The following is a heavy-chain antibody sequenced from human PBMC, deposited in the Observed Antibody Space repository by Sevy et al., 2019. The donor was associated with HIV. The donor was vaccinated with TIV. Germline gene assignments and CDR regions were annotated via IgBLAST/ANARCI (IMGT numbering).Heavy chain of an antibody. J-gene: IGHJ3*02. CDR1: GFTVSSNY. V-gene: IGHV3-53*01. CDR3: ASPYYYDSSGQRTHAFDI. CDR2: IYSGGST. D-gene: IGHD3-22*01. Sequence: GSLRLSCAASGFTVSSNYMSWVRQAPGKGLEWVSVIYSGGSTYYADSVKGRFTISRDNSKNTLYLQMNSLRAEDTAVYYCASPYYYDSSGQRTHAFDIWGQGTMVTVSS.